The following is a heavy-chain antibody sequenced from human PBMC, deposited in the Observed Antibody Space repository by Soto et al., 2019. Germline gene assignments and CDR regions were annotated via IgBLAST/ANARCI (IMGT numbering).Heavy chain of an antibody. CDR1: GGSISSGGYS. V-gene: IGHV4-30-2*01. CDR2: IYHSGSI. D-gene: IGHD6-25*01. Sequence: PSETLSLTCAVSGGSISSGGYSWSWIRQPPGKGLEGIGYIYHSGSIYYNPSLKSRVTISVDTSKNQFSLKLSSVTAADTAVYYCARVRYSSGTSFDYWGQGTLVTVSS. J-gene: IGHJ4*02. CDR3: ARVRYSSGTSFDY.